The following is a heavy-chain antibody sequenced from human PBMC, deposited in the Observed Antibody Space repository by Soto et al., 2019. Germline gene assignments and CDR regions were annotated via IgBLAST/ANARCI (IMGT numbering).Heavy chain of an antibody. D-gene: IGHD3-16*01. CDR1: GYSFTSQY. J-gene: IGHJ3*02. CDR2: INPNGGST. V-gene: IGHV1-46*01. Sequence: QVQLVQSGAEVKKPGASVKISCEASGYSFTSQYVHWVRQAPGQGLEWMGIINPNGGSTTYAQKFQGRGPLTRNTPSKNVYMGLGSPVTEEQAVFYCCRKQGRGPGGGGTEPLDIWGQGTMVTVAS. CDR3: CRKQGRGPGGGGTEPLDI.